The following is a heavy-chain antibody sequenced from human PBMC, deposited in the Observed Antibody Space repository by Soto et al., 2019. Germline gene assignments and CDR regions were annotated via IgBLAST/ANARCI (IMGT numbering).Heavy chain of an antibody. V-gene: IGHV4-59*08. Sequence: PSETLSLTCTVSGGSISSYYWSWIRQPPGKGLEWIGYIYYSGSTNYNPSLKSRVTISVDTSKNQFSLKLSSVTAADTAVYYCARRSGWAYFDYWGQGTLVTVSS. CDR3: ARRSGWAYFDY. CDR2: IYYSGST. CDR1: GGSISSYY. D-gene: IGHD6-19*01. J-gene: IGHJ4*02.